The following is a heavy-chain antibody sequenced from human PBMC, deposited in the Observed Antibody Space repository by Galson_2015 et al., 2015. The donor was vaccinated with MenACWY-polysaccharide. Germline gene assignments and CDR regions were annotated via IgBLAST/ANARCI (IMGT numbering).Heavy chain of an antibody. V-gene: IGHV3-21*01. J-gene: IGHJ6*02. CDR1: GFSFSDYT. Sequence: SLRLSCAASGFSFSDYTMNWVRQAPGKGLEWVSSISGGGNYIYYADSVKGRFTISRDNAENTLYLQLSSLRAEDTAVYFCARGRKIVNSSTYYHGMDVWGQGTTVTVSS. D-gene: IGHD5/OR15-5a*01. CDR3: ARGRKIVNSSTYYHGMDV. CDR2: ISGGGNYI.